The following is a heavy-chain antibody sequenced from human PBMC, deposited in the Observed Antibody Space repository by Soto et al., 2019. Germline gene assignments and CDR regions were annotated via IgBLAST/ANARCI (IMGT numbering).Heavy chain of an antibody. CDR1: GRAFSGYY. D-gene: IGHD2-8*01. CDR3: ARVLGCTNGVCYSIRAH. CDR2: INHSGST. J-gene: IGHJ4*02. Sequence: QVQLQQSRAGLLKPADTLSLTCAVYGRAFSGYYWSWIRQPPGKGLEWTGEINHSGSTNYKPSLKSRVTISVDTSKNQFSLKLSSVTAADTAVYYCARVLGCTNGVCYSIRAHWGQGTLVTVSS. V-gene: IGHV4-34*01.